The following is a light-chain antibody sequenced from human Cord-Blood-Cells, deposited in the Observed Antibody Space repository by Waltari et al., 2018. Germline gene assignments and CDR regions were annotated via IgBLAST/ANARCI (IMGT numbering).Light chain of an antibody. J-gene: IGLJ3*02. V-gene: IGLV2-23*02. CDR3: CSYAGSSTWV. CDR2: EFS. Sequence: SSRTQLSSVSWSLGQSSCISCTGTRSQVGSYTLVTWSQQHPGKAPKLMLYEFSKRPSGVSNRFSGSKSGNTASLTISGLQAEDEADYYCCSYAGSSTWVFGGGTKLTVL. CDR1: RSQVGSYTL.